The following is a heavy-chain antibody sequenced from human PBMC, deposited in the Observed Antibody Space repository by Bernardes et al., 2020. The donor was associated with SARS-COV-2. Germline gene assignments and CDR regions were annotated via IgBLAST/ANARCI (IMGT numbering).Heavy chain of an antibody. Sequence: SVKVSCKASGGTFSSYAISCVRQPPGQGLAWMGRPIPILGQAIHAQQFQGRVPTTADKSTSTAYMELSSLRSEDTAVYYCARWPHPHPFPQTGQWLATLVRWGQGTMVTVSS. V-gene: IGHV1-69*04. CDR3: ARWPHPHPFPQTGQWLATLVR. D-gene: IGHD6-19*01. CDR2: PIPILGQA. CDR1: GGTFSSYA. J-gene: IGHJ3*01.